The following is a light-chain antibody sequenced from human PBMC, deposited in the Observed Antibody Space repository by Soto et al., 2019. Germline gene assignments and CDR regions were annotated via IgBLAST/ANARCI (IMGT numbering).Light chain of an antibody. CDR1: QTISNY. CDR2: AAS. J-gene: IGKJ5*01. CDR3: QQRQYWPPIT. V-gene: IGKV1-39*01. Sequence: IQMTQSPSSLSASVGDRVTITCRASQTISNYLNWYQQQPGKAPKLLIYAASSLQSGVPSRFSGSGSGTDFTLTISSLEPEDFAIYYCQQRQYWPPITFGQGTRLEIK.